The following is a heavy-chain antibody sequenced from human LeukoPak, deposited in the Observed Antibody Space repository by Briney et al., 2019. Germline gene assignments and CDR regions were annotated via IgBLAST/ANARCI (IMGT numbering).Heavy chain of an antibody. D-gene: IGHD3-9*01. J-gene: IGHJ6*03. CDR1: GFTFSSYG. V-gene: IGHV3-23*01. Sequence: GGSLRLSCAASGFTFSSYGMSWVRQAPGKGLEWVSTNSGGGGSTYYADPVKGRFTISRDSSRQSLYLQMNRLRAEDTAVYFCAKRAGHDILTAYYPHYYYYYMDVWGKGTTVTVSS. CDR3: AKRAGHDILTAYYPHYYYYYMDV. CDR2: NSGGGGST.